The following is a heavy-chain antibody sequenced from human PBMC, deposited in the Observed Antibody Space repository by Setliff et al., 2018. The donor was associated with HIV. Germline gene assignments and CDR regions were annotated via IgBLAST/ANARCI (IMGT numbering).Heavy chain of an antibody. V-gene: IGHV4-4*07. CDR3: ASEAWTSYNYYMDV. Sequence: PSETLSLTCSVSGASTTSHNWSWIRQAAGKGLEWTGRIYTRGNTNYNPSLRSRVTMSVDTSKNQFSLKLSSVTAADTAVYYCASEAWTSYNYYMDVWGIGTTVTVSS. CDR2: IYTRGNT. D-gene: IGHD1-1*01. CDR1: GASTTSHN. J-gene: IGHJ6*03.